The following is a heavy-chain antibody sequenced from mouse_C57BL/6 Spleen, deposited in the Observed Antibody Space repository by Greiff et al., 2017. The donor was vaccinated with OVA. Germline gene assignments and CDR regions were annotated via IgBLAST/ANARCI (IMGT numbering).Heavy chain of an antibody. V-gene: IGHV5-17*01. CDR3: ARNYGSSHYYAMDY. J-gene: IGHJ4*01. CDR1: GFTFSDYG. D-gene: IGHD1-1*01. Sequence: EVNLVESGGGLVKPGGSLKLSCAASGFTFSDYGMHWVRQAPEKGLEWVAYISSGSSTIYYAETVKGRVTISRDNAKNTLFLQMTSLRSEDTAMYYCARNYGSSHYYAMDYWGQGTSVTVSS. CDR2: ISSGSSTI.